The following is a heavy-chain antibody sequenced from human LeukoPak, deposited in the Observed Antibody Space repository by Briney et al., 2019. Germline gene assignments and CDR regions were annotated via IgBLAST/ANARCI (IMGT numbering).Heavy chain of an antibody. J-gene: IGHJ4*02. CDR3: ARGIGYCSSTSCYTDY. Sequence: ASVKVSCKASGYTFTSYDINWVRQATGQGLEWMGWMNPNSDNTGYAQKFQGRVTMTRNTSISTAYMELSSLRSEGTAVYYCARGIGYCSSTSCYTDYWGQGTLVTVSS. CDR1: GYTFTSYD. D-gene: IGHD2-2*02. V-gene: IGHV1-8*01. CDR2: MNPNSDNT.